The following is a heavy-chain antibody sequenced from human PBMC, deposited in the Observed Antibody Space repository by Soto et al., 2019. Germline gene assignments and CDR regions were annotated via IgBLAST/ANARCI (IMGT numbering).Heavy chain of an antibody. D-gene: IGHD4-17*01. CDR1: GFTFSNYA. Sequence: EVQLVESGGGLVQPGGSLRLSCAGSGFTFSNYAINWVRQAPGKGLEWVSYISHKSSATYHADSVKGRFTISRDNAQNSLYLQMNSLTDEDTAIYYCARDPYSSTTVTMMDYWGRGTLVTVSS. CDR3: ARDPYSSTTVTMMDY. CDR2: ISHKSSAT. V-gene: IGHV3-48*02. J-gene: IGHJ4*02.